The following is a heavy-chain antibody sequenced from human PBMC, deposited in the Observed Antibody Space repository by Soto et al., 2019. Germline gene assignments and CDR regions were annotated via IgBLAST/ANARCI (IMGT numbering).Heavy chain of an antibody. V-gene: IGHV4-34*01. J-gene: IGHJ4*02. CDR2: INHSGST. D-gene: IGHD7-27*01. CDR1: GGSFSGYY. Sequence: SETLSLTCAVYGGSFSGYYWSWIRQPPGKGLEWIGEINHSGSTNYNPSLKSRVTISVDTSKNQFSLKLSSVTAADTAVYYCARGWGRIFDYWGQGTPVTVSS. CDR3: ARGWGRIFDY.